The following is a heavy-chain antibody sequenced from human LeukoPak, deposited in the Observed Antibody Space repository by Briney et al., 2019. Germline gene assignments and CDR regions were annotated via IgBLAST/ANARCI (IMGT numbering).Heavy chain of an antibody. V-gene: IGHV3-21*01. J-gene: IGHJ4*02. D-gene: IGHD5-12*01. Sequence: PGGSLRLSCAASGFTFSSYAMSWVRQAPGKGLEWVSSISSSSSYIYYADSVKGRFTISRDNAKNSLYLQMNSLRAEDTAVYYCARDSMGGYDSYFDYWGQGTLVTVSS. CDR2: ISSSSSYI. CDR3: ARDSMGGYDSYFDY. CDR1: GFTFSSYA.